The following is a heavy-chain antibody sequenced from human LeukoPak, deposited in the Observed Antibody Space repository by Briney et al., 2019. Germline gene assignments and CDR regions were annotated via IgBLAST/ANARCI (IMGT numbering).Heavy chain of an antibody. CDR3: ARGRHYYDSSGYGGQYYFDY. V-gene: IGHV1-18*01. CDR1: GYTFTSYG. D-gene: IGHD3-22*01. Sequence: PGASVKVSCKASGYTFTSYGISWVRQAPGQGLEWMRWISAYNGNTNYAQKLQGRVTMTTDTSTSTAYMELRSLRSDDTAVYYCARGRHYYDSSGYGGQYYFDYWGQGTLVTVSS. CDR2: ISAYNGNT. J-gene: IGHJ4*02.